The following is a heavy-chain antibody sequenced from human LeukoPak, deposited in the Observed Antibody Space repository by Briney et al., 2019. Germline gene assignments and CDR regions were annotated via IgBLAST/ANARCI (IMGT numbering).Heavy chain of an antibody. J-gene: IGHJ3*02. CDR1: GFTFSSYA. V-gene: IGHV3-23*01. D-gene: IGHD3-3*01. CDR3: AKEYAIFGVVMNAFDI. Sequence: GGSLRLSCAASGFTFSSYAMSWVRQAPGKGLEWVSAISGSGGSTYYADSVKGRFTISRDNFKNTLYLQMNSLRAEDTAVYYCAKEYAIFGVVMNAFDIWGQGTMVTVSS. CDR2: ISGSGGST.